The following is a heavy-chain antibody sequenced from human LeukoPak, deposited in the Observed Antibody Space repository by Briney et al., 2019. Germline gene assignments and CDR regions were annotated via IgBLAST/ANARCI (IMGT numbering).Heavy chain of an antibody. CDR1: GFTLSSYR. D-gene: IGHD2-21*02. J-gene: IGHJ4*02. V-gene: IGHV3-7*02. CDR2: IKQDGSDK. Sequence: PGGSLRLSCAASGFTLSSYRMSWVRQAPGKGLEWVANIKQDGSDKYYVDSVKGRFTISRDNAKNSLYLQMNGLKVDDTAVYYCARGDSYFWGQGTLVTVSS. CDR3: ARGDSYF.